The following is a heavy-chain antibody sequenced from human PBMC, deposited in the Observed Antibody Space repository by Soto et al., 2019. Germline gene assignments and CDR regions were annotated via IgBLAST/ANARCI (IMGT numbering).Heavy chain of an antibody. CDR3: AKSKRPTAPFDY. J-gene: IGHJ4*02. V-gene: IGHV3-30*18. CDR2: ISYDGSNK. Sequence: GSLRLSCAASGFTFSSYGMHWVRQAPGKGLEWVAVISYDGSNKYYADSVKGRFTISRDNSKNTLYLQMNSLRAEDTALYYCAKSKRPTAPFDYWGLGTLVTVSS. CDR1: GFTFSSYG. D-gene: IGHD4-4*01.